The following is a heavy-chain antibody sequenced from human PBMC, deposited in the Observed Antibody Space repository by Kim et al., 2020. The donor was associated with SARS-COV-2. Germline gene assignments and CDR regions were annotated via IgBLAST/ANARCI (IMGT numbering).Heavy chain of an antibody. Sequence: SETLSLTCIVSGGPISDYYWSWIRQPPGKELEWIGNVHNTGSTNYNPFLNSRVTILVDPSKNHFSLRLRSVTAADTAVYFCARGQHLPIDVFDIWGQGTMVTVSS. J-gene: IGHJ3*02. CDR3: ARGQHLPIDVFDI. CDR1: GGPISDYY. CDR2: VHNTGST. D-gene: IGHD6-13*01. V-gene: IGHV4-59*01.